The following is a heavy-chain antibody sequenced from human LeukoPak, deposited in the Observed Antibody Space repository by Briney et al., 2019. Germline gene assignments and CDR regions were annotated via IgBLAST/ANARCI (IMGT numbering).Heavy chain of an antibody. CDR1: GGSISNYY. J-gene: IGHJ4*02. Sequence: PSETLSLTCTVSGGSISNYYWNWIRQPPGKELEWIGYISYSGNTDSNPSLKSRVTISVDTSKNQFSLKLSSVTAADTAVYYCARHTTHGDYNPNDYWGQGTLVTVSS. V-gene: IGHV4-59*08. CDR3: ARHTTHGDYNPNDY. CDR2: ISYSGNT. D-gene: IGHD3-16*01.